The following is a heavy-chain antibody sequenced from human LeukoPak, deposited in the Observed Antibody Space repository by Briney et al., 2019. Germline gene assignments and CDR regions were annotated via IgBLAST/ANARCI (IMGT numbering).Heavy chain of an antibody. Sequence: GASLRLSCAASGFTFSSYAMSWVRQAPGKGLEWVSAISGSGDSTYYADSVKGRFTISRDNSKNTLYLQMDSLRAEDTAIYYCAKTPHVLRGGHYYFDYWGQGTLVTVSS. D-gene: IGHD2/OR15-2a*01. CDR3: AKTPHVLRGGHYYFDY. CDR1: GFTFSSYA. V-gene: IGHV3-23*01. J-gene: IGHJ4*02. CDR2: ISGSGDST.